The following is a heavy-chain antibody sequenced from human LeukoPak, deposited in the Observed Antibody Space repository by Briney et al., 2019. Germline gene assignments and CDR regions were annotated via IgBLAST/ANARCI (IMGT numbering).Heavy chain of an antibody. CDR3: AHLSGLMTDVH. J-gene: IGHJ4*02. Sequence: GGSLRLSCAASGFTFSSYAMSWVRQAPGKGLEWVSSISSSSSYIYYADSVKGRFTISRDNAKNSLYLQMNSLRAEDTAVYYCAHLSGLMTDVHWGQGTLVTVSS. V-gene: IGHV3-21*01. D-gene: IGHD3-16*01. CDR1: GFTFSSYA. CDR2: ISSSSSYI.